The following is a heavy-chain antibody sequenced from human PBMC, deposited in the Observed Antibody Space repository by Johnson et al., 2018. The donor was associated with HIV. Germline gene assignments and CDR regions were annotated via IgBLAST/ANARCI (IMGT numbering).Heavy chain of an antibody. Sequence: QVQLVESGGGLVQPGGSLRLSCAASGFTFSDYYMSWIRQAPGKGLEWVSYISSSGSTIYYADSVKGRFTVYRDHAKNSLSLQMKSLRAEDTAVYYCARDPPVTTTHNAFDIWGQGTMVTVSS. D-gene: IGHD4-17*01. CDR3: ARDPPVTTTHNAFDI. V-gene: IGHV3-11*04. J-gene: IGHJ3*02. CDR1: GFTFSDYY. CDR2: ISSSGSTI.